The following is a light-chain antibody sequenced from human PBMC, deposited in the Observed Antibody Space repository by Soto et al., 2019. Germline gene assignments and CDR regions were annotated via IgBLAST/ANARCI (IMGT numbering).Light chain of an antibody. CDR1: NSNILGGYD. CDR2: GNS. Sequence: SVPGRKPSVRGASKQRSPISCNASNSNILGGYDVHWYQHRPGTAPKLLIFGNSNRPSGVPVPDRFSVSKSSTSASLAITGLQAEEEGDYYCQSYDSTFNTRHGSGTGPKVTAL. CDR3: QSYDSTFNTRHG. V-gene: IGLV1-40*01. J-gene: IGLJ1*01.